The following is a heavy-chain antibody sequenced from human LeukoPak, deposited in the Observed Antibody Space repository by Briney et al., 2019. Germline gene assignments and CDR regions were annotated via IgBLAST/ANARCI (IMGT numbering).Heavy chain of an antibody. D-gene: IGHD5-18*01. CDR2: IYHSGST. J-gene: IGHJ6*03. V-gene: IGHV4-30-2*01. CDR1: GGSISSGGYS. CDR3: ARVGYSFSINDWSRIGLGAYPTKYYYYMDV. Sequence: PSETLSLTCAVSGGSISSGGYSWSWIRQPPGKGPEWIGYIYHSGSTYYNPSLKSRVTISVDRSKNQFSLKLSSVTAADTAVYYCARVGYSFSINDWSRIGLGAYPTKYYYYMDVWGKGTTVTVSS.